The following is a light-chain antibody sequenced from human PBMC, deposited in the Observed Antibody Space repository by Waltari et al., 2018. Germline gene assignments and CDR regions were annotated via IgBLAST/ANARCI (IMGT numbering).Light chain of an antibody. V-gene: IGKV3-15*01. CDR1: QGISSN. CDR3: QQYDIWPYT. J-gene: IGKJ2*01. Sequence: EIVMTQSPATLSMSPGETATLSCRASQGISSNLAWYQQKPGQAPRLLMYGKSTRASGFPAGFSGSGSGTEFTLTISSLQSEDFATYYCQQYDIWPYTFGQVTKLEIK. CDR2: GKS.